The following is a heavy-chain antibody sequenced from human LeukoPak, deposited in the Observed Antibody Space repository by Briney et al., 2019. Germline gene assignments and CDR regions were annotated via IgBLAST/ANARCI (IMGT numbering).Heavy chain of an antibody. Sequence: GGSLRLSCAASGFTFSDYYMSWIRQAPGKGLEWVSYISSSGSTIYYADSVKGRFTISRDNAKNSLYLQMNSLRAEDTAVYYCARDPSGIVVVPAAISEFWRFDPWGQGTLVTVS. CDR1: GFTFSDYY. J-gene: IGHJ5*02. V-gene: IGHV3-11*04. CDR3: ARDPSGIVVVPAAISEFWRFDP. D-gene: IGHD2-2*01. CDR2: ISSSGSTI.